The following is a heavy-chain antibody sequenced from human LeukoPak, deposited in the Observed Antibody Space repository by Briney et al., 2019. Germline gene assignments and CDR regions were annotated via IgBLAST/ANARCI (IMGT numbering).Heavy chain of an antibody. CDR2: ISAYDGHT. Sequence: WASVKVSCKTSGYTFTSYGLSWVRQAPGQGLEWMGWISAYDGHTKYGQNFQDRVTMTTDSSTSTAYMELRSLRSDDTAVYYCARSGVVVPAAGGVDYWGQGTLVTVSS. V-gene: IGHV1-18*01. CDR3: ARSGVVVPAAGGVDY. J-gene: IGHJ4*02. CDR1: GYTFTSYG. D-gene: IGHD2-2*01.